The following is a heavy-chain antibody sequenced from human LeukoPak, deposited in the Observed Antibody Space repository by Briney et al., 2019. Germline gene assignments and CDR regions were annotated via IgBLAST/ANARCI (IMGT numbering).Heavy chain of an antibody. V-gene: IGHV3-7*03. CDR1: GFTFSSYW. CDR2: IKQDGSEK. Sequence: GGSLRLSCAASGFTFSSYWMSWVRQAPGKGLEWVANIKQDGSEKYYVDSVKGRFTISRDNAKNSLYLQMNSLRAEDTAVYYCARVMIAVAGRIDYWGQGTLVTVSS. J-gene: IGHJ4*02. CDR3: ARVMIAVAGRIDY. D-gene: IGHD6-19*01.